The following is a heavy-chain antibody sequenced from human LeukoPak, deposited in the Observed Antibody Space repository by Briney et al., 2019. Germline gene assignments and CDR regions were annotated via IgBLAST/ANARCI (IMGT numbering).Heavy chain of an antibody. Sequence: GGSLRLSCVASGFTFDYWMSWVRQAPGKGLEWVANINEDESEKYYVDSVKGRFTVSRDNARSSLFLQMNSLSAEDTAVYFCARASTRSGTTYYFDYWGQGTLVTVSS. J-gene: IGHJ4*02. CDR2: INEDESEK. CDR1: GFTFDYW. V-gene: IGHV3-7*01. CDR3: ARASTRSGTTYYFDY. D-gene: IGHD3-10*01.